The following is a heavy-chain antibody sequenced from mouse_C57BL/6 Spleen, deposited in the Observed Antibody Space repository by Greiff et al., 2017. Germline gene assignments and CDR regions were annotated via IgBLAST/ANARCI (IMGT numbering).Heavy chain of an antibody. CDR1: GYTFTSYW. D-gene: IGHD2-3*01. CDR3: ARGRLLQAMDY. Sequence: QVQLQQSGAELVKPGASVKLSCKASGYTFTSYWMQWVKQRPGQGLEWIGEIDPSDSYTNYNQKFKGKATLTVDTSSSTAYMQLSSLTSEDSAVYYCARGRLLQAMDYWGQGTSVTVSS. CDR2: IDPSDSYT. V-gene: IGHV1-50*01. J-gene: IGHJ4*01.